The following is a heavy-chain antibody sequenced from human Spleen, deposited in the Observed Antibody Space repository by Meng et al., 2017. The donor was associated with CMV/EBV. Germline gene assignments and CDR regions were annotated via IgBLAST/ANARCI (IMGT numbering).Heavy chain of an antibody. Sequence: SCAASGFTFSSYAMHWVRQAPGKGLEWVAVISYDGSNKYYADSVKGRFTISRDNSKNTLYLQMNSLRAEDTAVYYWARGQGIRQWLIRDFDYWGQGTLVTVSS. CDR3: ARGQGIRQWLIRDFDY. V-gene: IGHV3-30-3*01. CDR1: GFTFSSYA. J-gene: IGHJ4*02. D-gene: IGHD6-19*01. CDR2: ISYDGSNK.